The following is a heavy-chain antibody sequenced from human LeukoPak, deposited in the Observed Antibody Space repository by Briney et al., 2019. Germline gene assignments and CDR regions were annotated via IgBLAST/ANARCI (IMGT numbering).Heavy chain of an antibody. CDR1: GFTFSSYS. V-gene: IGHV3-48*01. J-gene: IGHJ4*02. D-gene: IGHD5-18*01. CDR2: ISSSSSTI. CDR3: ARDLHSYGY. Sequence: AGGSLRFSCAASGFTFSSYSMNWVRQAPGKGLEWVSYISSSSSTIYYADSVKGRFTISRDNAKNSLYLQMNSLRAEDTAVYYCARDLHSYGYWGQGTLVTVSS.